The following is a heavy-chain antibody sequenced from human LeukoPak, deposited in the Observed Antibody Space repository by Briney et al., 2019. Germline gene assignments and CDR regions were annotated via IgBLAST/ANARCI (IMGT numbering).Heavy chain of an antibody. CDR1: GDTASSNSAT. Sequence: SQTLSLTCAISGDTASSNSATWNCIRPSPSRGLESLGRTYYRSTWYNDCAVSVKSRITINPATSKNQFTLQLNSGTPEDTAVYYCARDRYDYIWGSYRRSGAFDIWGQGTMVTVSS. J-gene: IGHJ3*02. CDR3: ARDRYDYIWGSYRRSGAFDI. D-gene: IGHD3-16*02. V-gene: IGHV6-1*01. CDR2: TYYRSTWYN.